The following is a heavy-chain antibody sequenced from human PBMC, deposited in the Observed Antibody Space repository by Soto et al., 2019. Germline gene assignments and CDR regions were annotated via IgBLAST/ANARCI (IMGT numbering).Heavy chain of an antibody. CDR2: IYWDDDK. J-gene: IGHJ5*02. D-gene: IGHD3-3*01. V-gene: IGHV2-5*02. CDR3: AHRQVSSLYYDFWSGYHNEDWFDP. CDR1: GFSLSTSGVG. Sequence: SGPTLVNPTQTLTLTCTFSGFSLSTSGVGVGWIRQPPGKALEWLALIYWDDDKRYSPSLKSRLTITKDTSKNQVVLTMTNMDPVDTATYYCAHRQVSSLYYDFWSGYHNEDWFDPWGQGTLVTVSS.